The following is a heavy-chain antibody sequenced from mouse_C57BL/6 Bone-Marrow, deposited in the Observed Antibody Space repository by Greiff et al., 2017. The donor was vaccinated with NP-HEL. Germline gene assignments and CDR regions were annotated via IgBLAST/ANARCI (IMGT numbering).Heavy chain of an antibody. D-gene: IGHD1-1*01. V-gene: IGHV5-12*01. Sequence: EVKLVESGGGLVQPGGSLKLSCAASGFTFSDYYMYWVRQTPEKRLEWVAYISNGGGSTYYPDTVKGRFTISRDNAKNTLYLQMSRLKSEDTAMYYCARPSYYYGSSSLFAYWGQGTLVTVSA. CDR3: ARPSYYYGSSSLFAY. CDR2: ISNGGGST. CDR1: GFTFSDYY. J-gene: IGHJ3*01.